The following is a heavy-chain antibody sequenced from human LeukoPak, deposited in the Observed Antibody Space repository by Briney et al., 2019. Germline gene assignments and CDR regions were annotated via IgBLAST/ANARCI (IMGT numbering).Heavy chain of an antibody. V-gene: IGHV4-4*02. CDR2: IHHSGGI. J-gene: IGHJ5*02. CDR1: GDSISSDIW. CDR3: ARAGLPPGKEFDP. Sequence: SETLSLTCAVSGDSISSDIWWNWVRQPPGKGLEWIGEIHHSGGINYNPSLKSRVTISVDRSKNQFSLKLSSVTAADTAVYYCARAGLPPGKEFDPWGQGTLVTVSS. D-gene: IGHD4-11*01.